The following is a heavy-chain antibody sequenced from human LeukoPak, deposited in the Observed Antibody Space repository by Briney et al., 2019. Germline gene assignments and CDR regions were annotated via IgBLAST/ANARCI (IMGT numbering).Heavy chain of an antibody. CDR2: ISGSGGST. J-gene: IGHJ4*02. D-gene: IGHD3-22*01. V-gene: IGHV3-23*01. Sequence: GGSLTLSCAASGFTFSSYVMSWVRQAPGKGLEWVSAISGSGGSTYYAGSVKGRFTISRDNPKNTLYMQMNSLRAEDTAIYYCAKLPGKSYYYDSAFDYGGQGTLVTVSS. CDR1: GFTFSSYV. CDR3: AKLPGKSYYYDSAFDY.